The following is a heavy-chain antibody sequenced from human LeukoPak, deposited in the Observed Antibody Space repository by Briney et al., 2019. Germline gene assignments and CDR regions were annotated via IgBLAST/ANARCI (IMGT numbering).Heavy chain of an antibody. CDR1: GGSISSYY. V-gene: IGHV4-4*07. Sequence: SETLSLTCTVSGGSISSYYWSWIRQPAGKGLEWIGRIYTSGSTNYNPSLKSRVTMSVDASKNQFSLKLSSVTAADTAVYYCARDRYCSSTSCRDDAFDIWGQGTMVTVSS. CDR2: IYTSGST. J-gene: IGHJ3*02. CDR3: ARDRYCSSTSCRDDAFDI. D-gene: IGHD2-2*01.